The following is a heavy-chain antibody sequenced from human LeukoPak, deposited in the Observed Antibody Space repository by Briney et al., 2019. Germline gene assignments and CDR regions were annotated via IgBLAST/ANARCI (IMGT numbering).Heavy chain of an antibody. V-gene: IGHV3-11*01. CDR1: GFTFSDYY. J-gene: IGHJ4*02. CDR2: ISSRGSTI. D-gene: IGHD3-10*01. CDR3: ARGSYLLWL. Sequence: GGSLRLSCAASGFTFSDYYMSRIRQAPGKGLEWVSYISSRGSTIYYADSVKGRFTISRDNAKNSLYLQMNSLRAEDTAVYYCARGSYLLWLWGQGTLVTVSS.